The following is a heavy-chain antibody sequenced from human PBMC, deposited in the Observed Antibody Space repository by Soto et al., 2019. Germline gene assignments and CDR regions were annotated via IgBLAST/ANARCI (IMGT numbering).Heavy chain of an antibody. V-gene: IGHV1-18*01. CDR2: ISPHDGNT. CDR3: ARDDRAAASGTTYYFDY. D-gene: IGHD6-13*01. J-gene: IGHJ4*02. Sequence: QVQLVQSEAEVKKPGASVKVSCKASGYTFTNYGLSWVRQAPGQGLEWMAWISPHDGNTHYAQKLQGRITVTTDTSTSTAYIELRSLRSDDTAVYFCARDDRAAASGTTYYFDYWGQGTLVTVSS. CDR1: GYTFTNYG.